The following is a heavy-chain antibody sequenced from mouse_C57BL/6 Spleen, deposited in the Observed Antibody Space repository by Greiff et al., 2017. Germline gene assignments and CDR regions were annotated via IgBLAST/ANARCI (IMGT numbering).Heavy chain of an antibody. CDR1: GYTFTSYW. CDR2: IDPADSYT. CDR3: ARMGAYYSNYDAMDY. Sequence: QVQLQQPGAELVRPGTSVKLSCKASGYTFTSYWMHWVKQRPGQGLEWIGVIDPADSYTNYNQTFKGKATLTVDTSSSTAYMQLSSLTSEDAAVYYCARMGAYYSNYDAMDYWGQGTSVTVSS. J-gene: IGHJ4*01. V-gene: IGHV1-59*01. D-gene: IGHD2-5*01.